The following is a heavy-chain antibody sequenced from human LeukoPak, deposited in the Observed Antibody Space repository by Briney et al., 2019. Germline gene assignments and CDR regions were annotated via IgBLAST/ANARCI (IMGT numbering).Heavy chain of an antibody. CDR3: ARDSKLYSGSSWDYYNYMDV. Sequence: ASVKVSCKASGYTFSSHSLNWVRQAPGHGLEWIGWISGYDANTNYAQKFQGRVTMTTDTSTSTAYMELRSLRSDDTAVYYCARDSKLYSGSSWDYYNYMDVWGEGTTVTVSS. CDR1: GYTFSSHS. V-gene: IGHV1-18*01. J-gene: IGHJ6*03. D-gene: IGHD6-6*01. CDR2: ISGYDANT.